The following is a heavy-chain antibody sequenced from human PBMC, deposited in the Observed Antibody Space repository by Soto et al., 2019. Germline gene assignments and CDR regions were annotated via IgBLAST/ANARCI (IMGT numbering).Heavy chain of an antibody. CDR1: GGTFSSYA. Sequence: SVKVSCKASGGTFSSYAISWVRQAPGQGLEWMGGIIPIFGTANYAQKFQGRVTITADKSTSTAYMELSSLRSEDTAVYYCAGGMRRITMIVVVITNDAFDIWGQGTMVTVS. V-gene: IGHV1-69*06. CDR2: IIPIFGTA. D-gene: IGHD3-22*01. J-gene: IGHJ3*02. CDR3: AGGMRRITMIVVVITNDAFDI.